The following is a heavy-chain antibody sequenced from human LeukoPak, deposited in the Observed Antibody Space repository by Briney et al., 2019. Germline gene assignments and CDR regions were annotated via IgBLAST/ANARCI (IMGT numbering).Heavy chain of an antibody. CDR1: GYTFTSYY. D-gene: IGHD3-10*01. CDR3: VREIIYYYYGMDV. V-gene: IGHV1-46*01. CDR2: INPSGGST. Sequence: ASVKVSCEASGYTFTSYYMHWVRQAPGQGLEWMGIINPSGGSTSYAQKFQGRVTMTRDTSTSTVYMELSSLRSEDTAVYYCVREIIYYYYGMDVWGQGTTVTVSS. J-gene: IGHJ6*02.